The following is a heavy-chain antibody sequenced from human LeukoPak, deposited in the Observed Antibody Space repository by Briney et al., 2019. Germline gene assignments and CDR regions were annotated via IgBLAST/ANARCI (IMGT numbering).Heavy chain of an antibody. V-gene: IGHV3-7*01. J-gene: IGHJ6*03. D-gene: IGHD3-10*01. CDR2: IKQDGSEK. CDR3: ARDGGYYYYCMDV. Sequence: GGSLRLSCAASGFTFSSYWMSWVRQAPGKGLEWVANIKQDGSEKYYVDSVKGRFTISRDNAKNSLYLQMNSLRAEDTAVYYCARDGGYYYYCMDVRGKGTTVTVSS. CDR1: GFTFSSYW.